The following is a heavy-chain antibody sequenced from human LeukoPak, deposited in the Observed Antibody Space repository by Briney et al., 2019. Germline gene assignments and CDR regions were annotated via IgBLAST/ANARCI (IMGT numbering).Heavy chain of an antibody. CDR2: MNPNSGNT. V-gene: IGHV1-8*03. CDR1: GYTFTSYD. D-gene: IGHD1-26*01. CDR3: ARAIGDPPYYYYYYMDV. J-gene: IGHJ6*03. Sequence: ASVKVSCKASGYTFTSYDINWVRQATGQGLEWMGWMNPNSGNTGYAQKFQGRVTITRNTSISTAYMELSSLRSEDTAVYYCARAIGDPPYYYYYYMDVWGKGTTVTVYS.